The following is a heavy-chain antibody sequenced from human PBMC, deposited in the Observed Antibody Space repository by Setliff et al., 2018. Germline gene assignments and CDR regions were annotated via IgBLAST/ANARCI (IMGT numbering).Heavy chain of an antibody. CDR1: GFTFSDYY. CDR3: ARSSAPIKRDYMDV. CDR2: ISSNSTTI. Sequence: PGGSLRLSCAASGFTFSDYYMNWVRQAPGKGLEWLSYISSNSTTIYYADSVKGRFTVSRDNAKNSLYLQMNSLRADDAAVYYCARSSAPIKRDYMDVWGKGTTVTVSS. J-gene: IGHJ6*03. V-gene: IGHV3-48*01. D-gene: IGHD2-2*02.